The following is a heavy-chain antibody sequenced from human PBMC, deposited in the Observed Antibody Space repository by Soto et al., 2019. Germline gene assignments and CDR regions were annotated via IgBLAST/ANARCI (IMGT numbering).Heavy chain of an antibody. CDR1: GFSLSSYA. D-gene: IGHD2-15*01. V-gene: IGHV3-30*18. J-gene: IGHJ4*02. CDR2: MSYDETKK. Sequence: QVQLVESGGGVVQPGGSLRLSCATSGFSLSSYAMHWVRRAPGKGLEWVALMSYDETKKYYADSVKGRFTISRDTSKNTLFLQMNNLRVEDTAVYYCAKDRRDGDFMHILVVDFWGQGALVTVSS. CDR3: AKDRRDGDFMHILVVDF.